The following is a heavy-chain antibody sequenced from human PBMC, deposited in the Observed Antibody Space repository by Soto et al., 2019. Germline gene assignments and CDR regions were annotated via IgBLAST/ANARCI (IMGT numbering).Heavy chain of an antibody. CDR3: ARGDRGSFDL. V-gene: IGHV3-74*01. CDR2: VHSDGTTT. D-gene: IGHD3-16*01. CDR1: GFTFDYYW. Sequence: EVQLVESGGGLVQPGESLRLSCAASGFTFDYYWMHWVRQAPGKGLVWVSRVHSDGTTTTYADSVKGRFTISRDNARNTVALQMSSLRGEDTAIYYCARGDRGSFDLWGHGTGVTVSS. J-gene: IGHJ3*01.